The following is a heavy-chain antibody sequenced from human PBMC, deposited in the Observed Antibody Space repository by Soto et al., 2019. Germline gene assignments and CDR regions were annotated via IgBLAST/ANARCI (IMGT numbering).Heavy chain of an antibody. D-gene: IGHD2-15*01. CDR2: IRSKAYGGTT. CDR3: TRDRDAYCSGGSCYYYYYMDV. CDR1: GFTFGDYA. V-gene: IGHV3-49*03. Sequence: GGSLRLSCTASGFTFGDYAMSWFRQAPGKGLEWVGFIRSKAYGGTTEYAASVKGRFTISRDDSKSIAYLQMNSLKTEDTAVYYCTRDRDAYCSGGSCYYYYYMDVWGKGTTVTVSS. J-gene: IGHJ6*03.